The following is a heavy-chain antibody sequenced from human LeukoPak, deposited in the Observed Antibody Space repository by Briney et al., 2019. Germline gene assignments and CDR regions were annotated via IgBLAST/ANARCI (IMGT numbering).Heavy chain of an antibody. CDR3: ARDSSGSYLNYYYYYMDV. CDR2: ISSSSYI. Sequence: GGSLRLSCAASGFTFSSYSMNWVRQAPGKGLEWVSSISSSSYIYYADSVKGRFTISRDNAKNSLYLQMNSLRAEDTAVYYCARDSSGSYLNYYYYYMDVWGKGTTVTVSS. D-gene: IGHD1-26*01. CDR1: GFTFSSYS. V-gene: IGHV3-21*01. J-gene: IGHJ6*03.